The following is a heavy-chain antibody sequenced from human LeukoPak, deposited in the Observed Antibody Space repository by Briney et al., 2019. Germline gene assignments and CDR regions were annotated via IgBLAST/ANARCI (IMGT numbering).Heavy chain of an antibody. Sequence: KVSCKASGGTFSSYAISWVRQAPGQGLEWMGGIIPTFGTANYAQKFQGRVTITADESTSTAYMELSSLRSEDTAVYYCARPYSSGRAYYYYMDVWGKGTTVTVSS. J-gene: IGHJ6*03. CDR2: IIPTFGTA. V-gene: IGHV1-69*01. D-gene: IGHD6-19*01. CDR1: GGTFSSYA. CDR3: ARPYSSGRAYYYYMDV.